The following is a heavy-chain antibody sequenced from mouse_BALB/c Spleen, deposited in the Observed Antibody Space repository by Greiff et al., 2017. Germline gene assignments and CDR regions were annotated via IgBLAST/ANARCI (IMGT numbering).Heavy chain of an antibody. CDR2: INPSNGRT. V-gene: IGHV1S81*02. D-gene: IGHD2-4*01. CDR1: GYTFTSYW. J-gene: IGHJ4*01. Sequence: QVQLKQPGAELVKPGASVKLSCKASGYTFTSYWMHWVKQRPGQGLEWIGEINPSNGRTNYNEKFKGKATLTADTSSSTAYMQLSSLTSEDSAVYFCARGLRRGYYAMDYWGQGTSVTVSS. CDR3: ARGLRRGYYAMDY.